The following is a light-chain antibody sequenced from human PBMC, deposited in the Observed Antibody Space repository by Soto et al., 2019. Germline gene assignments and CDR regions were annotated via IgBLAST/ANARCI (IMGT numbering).Light chain of an antibody. J-gene: IGLJ2*01. V-gene: IGLV2-8*01. CDR3: SSYAASNNLGV. Sequence: QPVLTQPPSASGSPGQSVTISCIGTSSDVGGYNYVSWYQQHPGKAPKLMIYEVSKRPSGVPDRFSGSKSGNTASLTVSGLQAEDEADYYCSSYAASNNLGVFGGGTKLTVL. CDR1: SSDVGGYNY. CDR2: EVS.